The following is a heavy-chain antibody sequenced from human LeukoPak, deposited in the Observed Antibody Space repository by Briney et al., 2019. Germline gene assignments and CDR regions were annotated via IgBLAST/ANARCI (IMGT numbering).Heavy chain of an antibody. CDR3: AAAKKHLRGIAAQA. J-gene: IGHJ5*02. Sequence: ASVKVSCKASGGTFSSYAISWVRQAPGQGLEWMGGIIPIFGTANYAQKFQGRVTITADESTSTAYMELSSLRSEDTAVYYCAAAKKHLRGIAAQAWGQGTLVTVSS. CDR1: GGTFSSYA. CDR2: IIPIFGTA. D-gene: IGHD6-6*01. V-gene: IGHV1-69*13.